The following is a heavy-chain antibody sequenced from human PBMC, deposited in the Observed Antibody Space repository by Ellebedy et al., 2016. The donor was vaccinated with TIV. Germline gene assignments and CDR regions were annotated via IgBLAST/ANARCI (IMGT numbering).Heavy chain of an antibody. V-gene: IGHV1-8*01. Sequence: ASVKVSXKASRYTFTSYDINWVRQATGQGLEWMGWMNPNSGNTGYAQKFQGRVTMTRNTSISTAYMELSSLRSEDTAVYYCARAARPDAFDIWGQGTMVTVSS. CDR2: MNPNSGNT. CDR3: ARAARPDAFDI. CDR1: RYTFTSYD. J-gene: IGHJ3*02. D-gene: IGHD6-6*01.